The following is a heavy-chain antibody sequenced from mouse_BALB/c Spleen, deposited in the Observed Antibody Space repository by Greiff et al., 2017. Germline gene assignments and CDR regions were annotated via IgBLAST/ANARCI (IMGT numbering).Heavy chain of an antibody. D-gene: IGHD2-3*01. CDR2: IDPSDSET. CDR1: GYSFTSYW. CDR3: ARNGYYEGGAMDD. Sequence: VQLQQSGPQLVRPGASVKISCKASGYSFTSYWMHWVKQRPGQGLEWIGMIDPSDSETRLNQKFKDKATLTVDKSSSTAYMQLSSPTSEDSAVYYCARNGYYEGGAMDDWGQGTSVTVSS. V-gene: IGHV1S126*01. J-gene: IGHJ4*01.